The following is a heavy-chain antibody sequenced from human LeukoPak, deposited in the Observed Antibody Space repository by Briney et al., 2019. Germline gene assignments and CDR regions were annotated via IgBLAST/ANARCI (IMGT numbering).Heavy chain of an antibody. V-gene: IGHV3-11*06. CDR2: ISSSSSYT. J-gene: IGHJ4*02. Sequence: PGGSLRLSCAASGFTFSDYYMSWIRQAPGKGLEWVSYISSSSSYTNYADSVKGRFTISRDNAKNSLYLQMNSLRAEDTAVYYCARAAYYYDSSGYYDYWGQGTLVTVSS. D-gene: IGHD3-22*01. CDR1: GFTFSDYY. CDR3: ARAAYYYDSSGYYDY.